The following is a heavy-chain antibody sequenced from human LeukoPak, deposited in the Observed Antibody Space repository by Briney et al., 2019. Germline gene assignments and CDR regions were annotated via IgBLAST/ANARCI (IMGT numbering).Heavy chain of an antibody. D-gene: IGHD3-10*01. CDR2: ISSSGSTI. CDR3: ARLIRGAYDY. J-gene: IGHJ4*02. V-gene: IGHV3-11*04. CDR1: GFTFSDYY. Sequence: GGSLRLSCAASGFTFSDYYMSWIRQAPGKGLEWVSYISSSGSTIYYADSVKGRFTISRDNSKNTLYLQMGSLRAEDMAVYYCARLIRGAYDYWGQGTLVTVSS.